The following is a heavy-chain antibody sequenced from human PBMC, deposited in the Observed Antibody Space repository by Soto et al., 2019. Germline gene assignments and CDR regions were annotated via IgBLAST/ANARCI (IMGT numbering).Heavy chain of an antibody. CDR3: AKTLGSLDAFDI. Sequence: GGSLRLSCAASGFTFSSYGMHWVRQAPGKGLEWVAVISYDGSNKYYADSVKGRFTISRDNSKNTLYLQMNSLRAEDTAVYYCAKTLGSLDAFDIWGQGTMVTV. J-gene: IGHJ3*02. V-gene: IGHV3-30*18. D-gene: IGHD1-26*01. CDR2: ISYDGSNK. CDR1: GFTFSSYG.